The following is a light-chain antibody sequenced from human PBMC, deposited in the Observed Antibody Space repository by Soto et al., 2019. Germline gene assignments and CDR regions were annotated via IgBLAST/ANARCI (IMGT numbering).Light chain of an antibody. CDR3: AAWDDSLTGVV. V-gene: IGLV1-44*01. J-gene: IGLJ2*01. Sequence: QSVLTQPPSASGTPGQRVTISCSGRSSNIGSNTVNWYQQFPGAAPNLLVHTDNHRPPGVPARLSGSKSCASAALATIGRQSAEEAAYYCAAWDDSLTGVVFGGGTKLTVL. CDR1: SSNIGSNT. CDR2: TDN.